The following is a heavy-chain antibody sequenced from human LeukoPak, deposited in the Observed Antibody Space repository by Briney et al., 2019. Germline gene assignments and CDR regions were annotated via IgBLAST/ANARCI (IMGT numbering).Heavy chain of an antibody. D-gene: IGHD1-1*01. Sequence: GESLKISCKTSGYNFASYWISWVRPTPGQGLEWMGKFDPTDSYTAYCPSFEGHVTLSDDKSINTAYLQWNSLKASDTAIYFCARHDPNSRLKLDFWGQGTLVTVSS. CDR2: FDPTDSYT. V-gene: IGHV5-10-1*01. J-gene: IGHJ4*02. CDR3: ARHDPNSRLKLDF. CDR1: GYNFASYW.